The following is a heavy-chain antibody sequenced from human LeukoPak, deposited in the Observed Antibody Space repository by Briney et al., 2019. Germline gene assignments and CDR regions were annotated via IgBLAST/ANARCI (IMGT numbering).Heavy chain of an antibody. CDR3: ARDKDTAMANWFDP. D-gene: IGHD5-18*01. CDR1: GYTFTGYY. J-gene: IGHJ5*02. CDR2: INPNSGGT. Sequence: ASVKVSCKTSGYTFTGYYMHWVRQAPGQGLELMGWINPNSGGTNYAQKFQGRVTMTRDTSISTAYLEVSRPRSDDTAVYYCARDKDTAMANWFDPWGQGTLVTVSS. V-gene: IGHV1-2*02.